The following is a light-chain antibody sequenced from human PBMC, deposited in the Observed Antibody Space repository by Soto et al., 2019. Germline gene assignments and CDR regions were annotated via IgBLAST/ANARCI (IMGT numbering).Light chain of an antibody. V-gene: IGKV3-15*01. CDR1: QSVSIN. CDR3: RQPNNRLGT. Sequence: EIVMKQSPATLSVSSGGKGTLSCMASQSVSINLAWYQQRPGQAPRLLIYGASTRATCFPARFSGSGSGTEFALRLISMQSRDFVVHSCRQPNNRLGTFGGGTKVDIK. CDR2: GAS. J-gene: IGKJ4*02.